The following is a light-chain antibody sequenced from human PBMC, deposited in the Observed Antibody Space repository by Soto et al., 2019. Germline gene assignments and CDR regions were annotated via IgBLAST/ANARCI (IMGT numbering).Light chain of an antibody. V-gene: IGKV3-20*01. CDR1: QSVSSTY. J-gene: IGKJ1*01. CDR3: HQYGDSQA. CDR2: GAS. Sequence: EIVLTQSPGTLSLSPGERATLSCRASQSVSSTYLAWYQQKPGQAPRLLIYGASSRATGIPDRFSGSGSGTAFNLTSSRLEPEDFAVYYCHQYGDSQAFGQGTKVEI.